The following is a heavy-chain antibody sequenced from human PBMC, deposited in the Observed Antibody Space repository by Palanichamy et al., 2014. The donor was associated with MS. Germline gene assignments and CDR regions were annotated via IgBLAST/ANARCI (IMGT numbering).Heavy chain of an antibody. Sequence: QVQLVQSGAEVKKSGTSVKVSCKVFGFTLTELSIHWVRQAPGKGLEWMGGFDPEEGETIYAQMFQGRVTMTEDTSTDTAYLELSSLRPEDTAIYYCATDDCSTTTCFAGSSYYGVDVWGQGTTVTVSS. V-gene: IGHV1-24*01. CDR2: FDPEEGET. D-gene: IGHD2-2*01. J-gene: IGHJ6*02. CDR3: ATDDCSTTTCFAGSSYYGVDV. CDR1: GFTLTELS.